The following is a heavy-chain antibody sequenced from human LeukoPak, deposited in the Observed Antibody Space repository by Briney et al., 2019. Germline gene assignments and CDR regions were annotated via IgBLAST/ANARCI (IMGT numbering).Heavy chain of an antibody. CDR1: GYTFTSYD. J-gene: IGHJ6*02. V-gene: IGHV1-8*01. CDR2: MNPNSGKT. Sequence: GASVKVSCKASGYTFTSYDINWVRQATGQGLEWMGWMNPNSGKTGYAQKFQGRVTMTRNTSISTAYMELSSLRSEDTAVYYCARADPYDYVWGSYRYYYYYGMDVWGQGTTVTVSS. CDR3: ARADPYDYVWGSYRYYYYYGMDV. D-gene: IGHD3-16*02.